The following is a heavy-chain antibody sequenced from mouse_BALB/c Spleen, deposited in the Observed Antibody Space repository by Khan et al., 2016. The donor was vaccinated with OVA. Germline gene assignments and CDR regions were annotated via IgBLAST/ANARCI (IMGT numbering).Heavy chain of an antibody. J-gene: IGHJ4*01. CDR1: GFTFSDYG. CDR3: ARSWAMDY. V-gene: IGHV5-15*02. CDR2: LSNLAYSI. Sequence: EVMLVESGGGLVQPGGSRKLSCAASGFTFSDYGMAWVRQAPGKGPEWVAFLSNLAYSIYYADTVTGRFTISSENAKNTLYLEMSTLRSEDTAMYYCARSWAMDYWGQGTSVTVSS.